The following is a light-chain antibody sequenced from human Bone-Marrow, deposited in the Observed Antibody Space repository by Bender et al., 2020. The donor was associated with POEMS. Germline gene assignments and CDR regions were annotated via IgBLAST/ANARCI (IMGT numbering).Light chain of an antibody. CDR3: YSTDTSGDHRV. CDR2: EDS. CDR1: ALAKKF. Sequence: SYELTQPPSVSVSPGQTATITCSGDALAKKFAYWCQQNSGQAPVLVIYEDSSRPSGIPERFSGSSSGAMATLTITGAQVEDEADYYCYSTDTSGDHRVFGGGTRLTVL. J-gene: IGLJ2*01. V-gene: IGLV3-10*01.